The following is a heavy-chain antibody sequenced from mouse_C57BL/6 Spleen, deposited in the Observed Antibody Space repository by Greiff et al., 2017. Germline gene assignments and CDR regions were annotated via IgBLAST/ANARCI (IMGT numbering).Heavy chain of an antibody. D-gene: IGHD2-5*01. CDR1: GYAFSSSW. J-gene: IGHJ4*01. Sequence: VQLQQSGPELVKPGASVKISCKASGYAFSSSWMNWVKQRPGKGLEWIGRIYPGDGDTNYNGKFKGKATLTADKSSSTAYMQLSILTSEDSAVYFCARRYSNPYYAMDYWGQGTSVTVSS. V-gene: IGHV1-82*01. CDR2: IYPGDGDT. CDR3: ARRYSNPYYAMDY.